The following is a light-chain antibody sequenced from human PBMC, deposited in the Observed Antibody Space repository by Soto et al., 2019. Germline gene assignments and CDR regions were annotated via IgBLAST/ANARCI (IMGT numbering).Light chain of an antibody. Sequence: EFVLTQSPGTLSLSPGERATLSCRAIQTVRNNYLAWYQQKPGQAPRLLIYDASTRATGIPARFSGSGSGTEFTLTISSLQSEDFAIYYCQQYNNWPPLTFGGGTKVDIK. CDR1: QTVRNN. CDR3: QQYNNWPPLT. V-gene: IGKV3-15*01. CDR2: DAS. J-gene: IGKJ4*01.